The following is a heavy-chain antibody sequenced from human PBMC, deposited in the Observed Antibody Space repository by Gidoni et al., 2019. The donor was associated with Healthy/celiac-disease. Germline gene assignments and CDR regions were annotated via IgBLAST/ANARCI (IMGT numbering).Heavy chain of an antibody. Sequence: EAQLVQSGAEATKPGESLKISCKGSGYRFPSYWIGWVRQMPGKGLEWKGIIYPGDSDTRYSPSFQGQVTISADKSISTAYLQWSSLKASDTAMYYCARQGSSSYYGMDVWGQGTTVTVSS. V-gene: IGHV5-51*01. D-gene: IGHD6-13*01. CDR2: IYPGDSDT. CDR1: GYRFPSYW. CDR3: ARQGSSSYYGMDV. J-gene: IGHJ6*02.